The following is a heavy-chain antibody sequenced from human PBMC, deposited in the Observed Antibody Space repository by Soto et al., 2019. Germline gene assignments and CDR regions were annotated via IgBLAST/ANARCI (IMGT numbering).Heavy chain of an antibody. Sequence: QVQLVQSGAEVKKPGSSVKVSCKASGGTFSSYAISWVRQAPGQGLEWMGGIIPIFGTANYAQKFQGRVTITADESTSTAYVELSSLGYEDTAVYYCARVSPHDYGDEDAFFDYWGQGTLVTVSS. D-gene: IGHD4-17*01. CDR3: ARVSPHDYGDEDAFFDY. J-gene: IGHJ4*02. CDR1: GGTFSSYA. V-gene: IGHV1-69*12. CDR2: IIPIFGTA.